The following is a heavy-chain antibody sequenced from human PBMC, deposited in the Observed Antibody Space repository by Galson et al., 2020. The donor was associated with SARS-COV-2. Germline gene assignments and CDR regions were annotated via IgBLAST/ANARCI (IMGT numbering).Heavy chain of an antibody. V-gene: IGHV3-48*03. J-gene: IGHJ4*02. CDR2: ISGSGSTI. Sequence: GESLKISRAASGITFSSYEMNWVRQAPGKGLEWISYISGSGSTIHYADSVKGRFTISRDNTKSSLYLQMNSLRAEDTGVYYCARVGLEVAAAEGGYWGPGTLVTVSS. CDR1: GITFSSYE. D-gene: IGHD2-15*01. CDR3: ARVGLEVAAAEGGY.